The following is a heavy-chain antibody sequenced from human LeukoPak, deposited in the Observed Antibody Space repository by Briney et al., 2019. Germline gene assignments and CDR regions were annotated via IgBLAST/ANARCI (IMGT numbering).Heavy chain of an antibody. CDR2: IYYSGST. V-gene: IGHV4-61*08. CDR3: ARSPDIVVVPAANYFDY. J-gene: IGHJ4*02. Sequence: SETLSLTCTVSGDSISSGDYHWSWIRQPPGKGLEWIGYIYYSGSTNYNPSLKSRVTISVDTSKNQFSLKLSSVTAADTAVYYCARSPDIVVVPAANYFDYWGQGTLVTDSS. D-gene: IGHD2-2*01. CDR1: GDSISSGDYH.